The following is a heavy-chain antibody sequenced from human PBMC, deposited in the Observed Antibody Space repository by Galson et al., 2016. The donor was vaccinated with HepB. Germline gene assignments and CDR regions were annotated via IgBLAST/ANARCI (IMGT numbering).Heavy chain of an antibody. Sequence: QSGAEVKKPGESLRISCKGSGYSFTSYWITWVRQMPGKGLEWMGRIDPSDSYTNYSPSFQGHVTISVDNSISTAYLQWRSLKASDTAMYYCARRDDSSGYGFDYWGQGTLVTVSS. D-gene: IGHD3-22*01. J-gene: IGHJ4*02. CDR2: IDPSDSYT. CDR3: ARRDDSSGYGFDY. V-gene: IGHV5-10-1*01. CDR1: GYSFTSYW.